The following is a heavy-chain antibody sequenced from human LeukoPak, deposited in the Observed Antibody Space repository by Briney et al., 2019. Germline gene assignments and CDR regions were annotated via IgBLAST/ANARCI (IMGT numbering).Heavy chain of an antibody. CDR3: ARGGYDILTGYYTDFDY. V-gene: IGHV3-21*04. Sequence: GGSLRLSCAASGFIFSSYSMNWVRQAPGKGLEWVSSISSSSGYIYYADSVKGRFTISRDNAKNSLYVQMNSLRAEDTALYYCARGGYDILTGYYTDFDYWGQGTLVTVSS. CDR1: GFIFSSYS. CDR2: ISSSSGYI. J-gene: IGHJ4*02. D-gene: IGHD3-9*01.